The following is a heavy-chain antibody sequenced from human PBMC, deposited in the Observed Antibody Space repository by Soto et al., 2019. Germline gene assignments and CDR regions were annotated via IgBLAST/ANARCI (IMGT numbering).Heavy chain of an antibody. CDR1: GYTFTSYY. Sequence: ASVKVSCKASGYTFTSYYMHWVRQAPGQGLEWMGIINPSGGSTSYAQKFQGRVTMTRDTSTSTVYMELSSLRSEDTAVYYCASSSEQQLAYFDYWGQGTLVTAPQ. CDR2: INPSGGST. J-gene: IGHJ4*02. D-gene: IGHD6-13*01. V-gene: IGHV1-46*01. CDR3: ASSSEQQLAYFDY.